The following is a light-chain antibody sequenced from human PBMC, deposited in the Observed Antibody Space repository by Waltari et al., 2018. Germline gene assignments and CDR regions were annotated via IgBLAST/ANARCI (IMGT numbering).Light chain of an antibody. Sequence: IVMTQTPLSLSVTPGQPASISCRSSQSLLHSDGKSHLYWYLQRSGQPPHLLIHEVSDGCPGVSDRFRGSGSGTDLTLKISRVEAEDVGVYYCMQSLQFGRTFGQGTKLEI. CDR1: QSLLHSDGKSH. V-gene: IGKV2D-29*01. J-gene: IGKJ2*01. CDR2: EVS. CDR3: MQSLQFGRT.